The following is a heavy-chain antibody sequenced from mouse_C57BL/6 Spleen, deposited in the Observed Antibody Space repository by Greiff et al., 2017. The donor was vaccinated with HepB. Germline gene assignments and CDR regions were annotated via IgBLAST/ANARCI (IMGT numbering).Heavy chain of an antibody. CDR2: INPNNGGT. J-gene: IGHJ3*01. Sequence: EVQLQQSGPELVKPGASVKISCKASGYTFTDYYMNWVKQSHGKSLEWIGDINPNNGGTSYNQKFKGKATLTVDKSSSTAYMELRSLTSEDSAVYYCARDGSNYKAWFAYWGQGTLVTVSA. CDR1: GYTFTDYY. V-gene: IGHV1-26*01. CDR3: ARDGSNYKAWFAY. D-gene: IGHD2-5*01.